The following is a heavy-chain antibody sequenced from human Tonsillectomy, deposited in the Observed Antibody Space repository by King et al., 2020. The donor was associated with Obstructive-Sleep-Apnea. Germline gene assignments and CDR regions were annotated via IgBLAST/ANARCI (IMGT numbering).Heavy chain of an antibody. J-gene: IGHJ5*02. V-gene: IGHV4-59*01. Sequence: VQLQESGPRLVKPSETLSLTCTVSCGSLGTFYWSWIRQPPGKGLEWIGYIYYSGSSNYNPSLKRRVTITVDTSKNQFSLMLSSVSAADTAVYYCARAPYGSGIIDWFDPWGQGTLVTVSS. D-gene: IGHD3-10*01. CDR1: CGSLGTFY. CDR2: IYYSGSS. CDR3: ARAPYGSGIIDWFDP.